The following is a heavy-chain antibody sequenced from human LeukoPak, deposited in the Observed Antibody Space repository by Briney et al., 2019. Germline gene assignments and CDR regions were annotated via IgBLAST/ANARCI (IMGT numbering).Heavy chain of an antibody. CDR1: GFTFNNYG. Sequence: GGSLRLSCAASGFTFNNYGMHWVRQAPGKGLEWVAFIRYNGNNQYYADSVKGRFTISRDNSKNTLYLQMNSLRAEDTAVYYCARRAGAYSHPYDYWGQGTLVTVSS. J-gene: IGHJ4*02. D-gene: IGHD4/OR15-4a*01. CDR3: ARRAGAYSHPYDY. CDR2: IRYNGNNQ. V-gene: IGHV3-30*02.